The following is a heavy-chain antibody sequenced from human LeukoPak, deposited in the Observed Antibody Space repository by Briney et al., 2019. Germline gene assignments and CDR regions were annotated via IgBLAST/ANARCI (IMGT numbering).Heavy chain of an antibody. CDR2: IYYSGST. J-gene: IGHJ4*02. Sequence: SETLSLTCTVSGGSISSSSYYWGWIRQPPGKGLEWIGSIYYSGSTYYNPSLKSRVTISVDTSKNQFSLKLSSVTAADTAVYYCARSPGATGYSYGYARYFDYWGQGTLVTVSS. CDR1: GGSISSSSYY. D-gene: IGHD5-18*01. V-gene: IGHV4-39*07. CDR3: ARSPGATGYSYGYARYFDY.